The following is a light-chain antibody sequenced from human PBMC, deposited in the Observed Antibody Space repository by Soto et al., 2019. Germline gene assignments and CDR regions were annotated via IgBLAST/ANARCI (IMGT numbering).Light chain of an antibody. J-gene: IGKJ5*01. CDR1: QSVLYSSTGRNY. V-gene: IGKV4-1*01. CDR2: WAS. CDR3: QQHHSTPLT. Sequence: DIVMTQSPDSLALSLGERATINCKSSQSVLYSSTGRNYLVWYQQKAGQPPKLLIYWASTRESGVPDRFSGSGSGTDFTLTISNLPAEDVAVYYCQQHHSTPLTFGQGTRLEIK.